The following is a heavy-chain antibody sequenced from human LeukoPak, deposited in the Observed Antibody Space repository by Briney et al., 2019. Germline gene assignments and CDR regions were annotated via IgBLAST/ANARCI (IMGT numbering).Heavy chain of an antibody. CDR3: ARLGGSGSYYKVDYYYYMDV. V-gene: IGHV1-2*06. CDR1: GYTFTGYY. J-gene: IGHJ6*03. Sequence: GASVKVSCKASGYTFTGYYMHWVRQAPGQGREWMGRSNPNSGGTNYAQKFQGRVTMTRDTSISTAYMELSRLRSDDTAVYYCARLGGSGSYYKVDYYYYMDVWGKGTTVTVSS. CDR2: SNPNSGGT. D-gene: IGHD3-10*01.